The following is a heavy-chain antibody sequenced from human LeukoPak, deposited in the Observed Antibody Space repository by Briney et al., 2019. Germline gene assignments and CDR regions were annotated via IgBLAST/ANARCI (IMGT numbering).Heavy chain of an antibody. V-gene: IGHV3-30*04. CDR3: ARGSYYYDSSGYYDFEY. CDR2: ISYDGSIE. Sequence: GGSLRLSCAASGFTFSNYAMHWVRQAPGKGLEWVAYISYDGSIEYYADSVKGRFTISRDNSKNTLYLQMNSLRAEGTAVYYCARGSYYYDSSGYYDFEYWGQGTLVTVSS. J-gene: IGHJ4*02. D-gene: IGHD3-22*01. CDR1: GFTFSNYA.